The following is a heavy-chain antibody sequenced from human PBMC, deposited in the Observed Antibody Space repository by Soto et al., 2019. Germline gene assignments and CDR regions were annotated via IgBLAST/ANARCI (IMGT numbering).Heavy chain of an antibody. CDR2: IRSKAYGGTA. V-gene: IGHV3-49*03. CDR1: GFTFGDYG. J-gene: IGHJ4*02. CDR3: TREPVDH. Sequence: GGSLRLSCIPSGFTFGDYGLSWFRQAPGKGLEWVGFIRSKAYGGTAEYAASVKGRFTISRDDSKSIAYLQMNSLKTEDTAVYYCTREPVDHWGQGNLVTVSS.